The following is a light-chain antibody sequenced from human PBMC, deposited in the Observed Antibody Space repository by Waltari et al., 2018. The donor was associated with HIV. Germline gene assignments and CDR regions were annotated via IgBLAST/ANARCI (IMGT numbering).Light chain of an antibody. Sequence: PASISCKSTQSLLHRDGKTYLSWYLQKPGQSPQLLIYEVSSRFSGVSDRFSGSGSGTDFTLKISRVEAEDVGIYYCMQSKDAPLTFGGGTKVEIK. CDR3: MQSKDAPLT. CDR1: QSLLHRDGKTY. V-gene: IGKV2-29*01. CDR2: EVS. J-gene: IGKJ4*01.